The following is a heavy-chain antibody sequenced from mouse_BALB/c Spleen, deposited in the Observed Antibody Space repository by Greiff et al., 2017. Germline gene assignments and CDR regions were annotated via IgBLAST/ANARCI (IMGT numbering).Heavy chain of an antibody. V-gene: IGHV1S137*01. CDR1: GYTFTDYA. CDR2: ISTYYGDA. Sequence: QVQLKQSGAELVRPGVSVKISCKGSGYTFTDYAMHWVKQSHAKSLEWIGVISTYYGDASYNQKFKGKATMTVDKSSSTAYMELARLTSEDSAIYYCARSYDYNAFAYWGQGTLVTVSA. J-gene: IGHJ3*01. D-gene: IGHD2-4*01. CDR3: ARSYDYNAFAY.